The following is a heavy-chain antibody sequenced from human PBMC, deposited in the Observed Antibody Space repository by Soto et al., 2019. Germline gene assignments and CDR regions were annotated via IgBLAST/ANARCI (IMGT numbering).Heavy chain of an antibody. CDR3: ARGRGV. CDR2: IIPIFGTA. Sequence: SVKASCKASGGTFSSYSISWVRQAPGQGLEWMGGIIPIFGTANYAQKFQVRVTITAHESACPGYMGLRGMTSEETLMDYRARGRGVGGQGTTVT. CDR1: GGTFSSYS. J-gene: IGHJ6*01. D-gene: IGHD3-10*01. V-gene: IGHV1-69*01.